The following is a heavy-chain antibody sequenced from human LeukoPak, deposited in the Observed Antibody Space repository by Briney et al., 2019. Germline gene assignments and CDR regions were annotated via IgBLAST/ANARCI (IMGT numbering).Heavy chain of an antibody. Sequence: GGSLRLSCAASVFIFSDYGMNWVRQAQGKGLEWISYISSGSSDIFYADSVKGRFTISRDNAKSSLFLQMSSLRAEDTAVYYCASGYDFSSGSKRGFVNWGQGTLVIVSS. CDR3: ASGYDFSSGSKRGFVN. V-gene: IGHV3-48*01. CDR1: VFIFSDYG. CDR2: ISSGSSDI. J-gene: IGHJ4*02. D-gene: IGHD3-3*01.